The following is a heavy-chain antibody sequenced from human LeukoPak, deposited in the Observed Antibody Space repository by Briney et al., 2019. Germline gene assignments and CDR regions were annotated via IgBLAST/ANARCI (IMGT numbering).Heavy chain of an antibody. J-gene: IGHJ4*02. CDR2: INPSGGST. Sequence: ASVKVSCKASGYTFTSYYMHWVRQAPGQGLEWMGIINPSGGSTSYAQKFQVRVTMTRDTSTSTVYMELSSLRSEDTAVYYCARDRGSYVPYDYWGQGTLVTVSS. V-gene: IGHV1-46*01. CDR1: GYTFTSYY. CDR3: ARDRGSYVPYDY. D-gene: IGHD1-26*01.